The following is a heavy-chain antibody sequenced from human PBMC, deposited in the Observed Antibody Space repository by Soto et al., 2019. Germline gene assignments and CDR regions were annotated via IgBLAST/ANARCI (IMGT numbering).Heavy chain of an antibody. CDR2: ISDNGANT. CDR3: AKLRAPGLF. J-gene: IGHJ4*02. CDR1: GFTFSSYP. Sequence: EEQLMESGGDLVQPGGSLRLSCAASGFTFSSYPMSWVRQTPRKGLEWVAGISDNGANTHYADSVKGRFTISRDNFKNTLYLQMNSLRAEDTAVYYCAKLRAPGLFWCQGTLVCVSS. V-gene: IGHV3-23*01.